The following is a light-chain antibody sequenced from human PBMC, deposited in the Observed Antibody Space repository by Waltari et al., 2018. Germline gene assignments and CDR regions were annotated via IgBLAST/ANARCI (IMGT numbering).Light chain of an antibody. CDR2: WAS. CDR1: QSILDSANKRNY. Sequence: DIVMTQSPDSLAVSLGERATSKCKSSQSILDSANKRNYLGWYQQKPGQPPKLLIYWASTREFGVPYRFSGSGSGTDFTLTINSLQPEDVAVYYCQQYYSSPPAWTFGQGTKVEIK. J-gene: IGKJ1*01. V-gene: IGKV4-1*01. CDR3: QQYYSSPPAWT.